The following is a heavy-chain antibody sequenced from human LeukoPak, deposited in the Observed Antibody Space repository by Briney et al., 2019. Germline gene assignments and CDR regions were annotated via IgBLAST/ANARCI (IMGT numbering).Heavy chain of an antibody. CDR2: INPNSGGT. CDR1: GYTFNGYY. Sequence: GASVKVSCKASGYTFNGYYMHWVRQAPGQGLEWMGWINPNSGGTNYAQKFKGRVTMTRDTSISTAHMELSRLRSDDTAVYYCARDGFEMENGSHYYYYYMDVWGKGTTVTVSS. J-gene: IGHJ6*03. CDR3: ARDGFEMENGSHYYYYYMDV. V-gene: IGHV1-2*02. D-gene: IGHD5-24*01.